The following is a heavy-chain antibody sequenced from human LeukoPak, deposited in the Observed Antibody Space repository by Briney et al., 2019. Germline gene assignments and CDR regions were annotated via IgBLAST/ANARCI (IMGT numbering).Heavy chain of an antibody. CDR2: ISGSGVST. CDR3: ARDDAGTTVVTPGTFDI. D-gene: IGHD4-23*01. V-gene: IGHV3-23*01. J-gene: IGHJ3*02. CDR1: GFTFSSYA. Sequence: GGSLRLSCAASGFTFSSYAMSWVRQAPGKGLEWVSAISGSGVSTYYADSVKGRFTISRDNSKNTLYLQMNSLRAEDTAVYYCARDDAGTTVVTPGTFDIWGQGTMVTVSS.